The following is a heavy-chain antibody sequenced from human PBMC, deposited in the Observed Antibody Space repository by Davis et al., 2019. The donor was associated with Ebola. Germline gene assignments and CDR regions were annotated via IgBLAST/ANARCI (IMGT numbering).Heavy chain of an antibody. V-gene: IGHV3-53*01. CDR1: GFTFSSYS. CDR3: ARGSYSGSDYAFDY. CDR2: IYSGGST. Sequence: GESLKISCAASGFTFSSYSMSWVLHSPFKGLEVVSVIYSGGSTYYADSVKGRFTISRDNSKNTLDRQMNSLRAEDTAVYYCARGSYSGSDYAFDYWGQGTLVTVSS. D-gene: IGHD1-26*01. J-gene: IGHJ4*02.